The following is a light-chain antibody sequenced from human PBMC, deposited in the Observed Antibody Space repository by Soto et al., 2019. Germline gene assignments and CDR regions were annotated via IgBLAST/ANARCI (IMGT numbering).Light chain of an antibody. V-gene: IGKV3-15*01. Sequence: EIVMTQSPATLSVSPGERATLSCRASQSVDSNVAWYQQKPGQAPRLLIYGASKRATGIPGRFSGSGSGTEFTLTITSLQSEDSGVYYCQQFDNWPPLTFGGGTKVEIK. CDR1: QSVDSN. J-gene: IGKJ4*01. CDR3: QQFDNWPPLT. CDR2: GAS.